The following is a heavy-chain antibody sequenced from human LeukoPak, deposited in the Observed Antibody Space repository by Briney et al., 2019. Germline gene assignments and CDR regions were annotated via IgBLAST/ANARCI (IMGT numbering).Heavy chain of an antibody. CDR1: GYSISSDYY. Sequence: PSETLSLTCTVSGYSISSDYYWGWIRQPPGKGLEWIGSIYHSGSTYYKPSLKSRVTISVDTSKNQFSLKLSSVTAADTAVYYCARDREYYDYVWGSYRYTVDYWGQGTLVTVSS. D-gene: IGHD3-16*02. CDR3: ARDREYYDYVWGSYRYTVDY. CDR2: IYHSGST. J-gene: IGHJ4*02. V-gene: IGHV4-38-2*02.